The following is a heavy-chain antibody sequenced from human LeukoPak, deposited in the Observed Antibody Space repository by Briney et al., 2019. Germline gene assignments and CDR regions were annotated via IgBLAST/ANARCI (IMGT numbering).Heavy chain of an antibody. V-gene: IGHV4-30-4*01. Sequence: SQTLSLTCTVSGGSICSGVYFWGWTRQPPGRGLEWIAYMYYSGSTYYNPSLKSRVTMSADTSKNQLSLKLSSVTAADTAVYYCARPYYYDSRIDPWGQGILVTVSS. D-gene: IGHD3-22*01. CDR2: MYYSGST. J-gene: IGHJ5*02. CDR1: GGSICSGVYF. CDR3: ARPYYYDSRIDP.